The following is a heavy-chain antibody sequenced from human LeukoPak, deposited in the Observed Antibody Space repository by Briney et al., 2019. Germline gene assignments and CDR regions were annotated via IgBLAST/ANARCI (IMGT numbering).Heavy chain of an antibody. CDR2: IIPVFGTA. Sequence: SVKVSCKASGGTFSSYAISWVRQAPGQGLEWMGGIIPVFGTANYAQKFQGRVTITTDESTSTAYMELSSLRSEDTAVYYCARDHVPYYYMDVWGKGTTVTVSS. CDR3: ARDHVPYYYMDV. CDR1: GGTFSSYA. J-gene: IGHJ6*03. D-gene: IGHD2-2*01. V-gene: IGHV1-69*05.